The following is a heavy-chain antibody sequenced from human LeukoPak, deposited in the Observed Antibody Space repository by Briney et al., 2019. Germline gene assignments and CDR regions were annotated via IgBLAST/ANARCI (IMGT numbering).Heavy chain of an antibody. V-gene: IGHV3-23*01. CDR3: AKEASGGYGYFDH. CDR2: VSGSGGNT. CDR1: GFTFSSYV. Sequence: GGSLRLSCAASGFTFSSYVMSWARQAPGKGLEWVSGVSGSGGNTYNADSVKGRFTISGDSSKNTLYLQMNSLRAEDTATYYCAKEASGGYGYFDHWGQGTLVTVSS. J-gene: IGHJ4*02. D-gene: IGHD5-12*01.